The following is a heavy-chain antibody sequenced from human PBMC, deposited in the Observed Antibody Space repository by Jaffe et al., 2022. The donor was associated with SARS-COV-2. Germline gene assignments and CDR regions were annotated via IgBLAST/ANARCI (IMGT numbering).Heavy chain of an antibody. J-gene: IGHJ6*02. Sequence: QVQLVQSGAEVKKPGASVKVSCKVSGYTLTELSMHWVRQAPGKGLEWMGGFDPEDGETIYAQKFQGRVTMTEDTSTDTAYMELSSLRSEDTAVYYCATGRSPYCSSTSCYTRYYYYGMDVWGQGTTVTVSS. CDR3: ATGRSPYCSSTSCYTRYYYYGMDV. CDR1: GYTLTELS. V-gene: IGHV1-24*01. CDR2: FDPEDGET. D-gene: IGHD2-2*02.